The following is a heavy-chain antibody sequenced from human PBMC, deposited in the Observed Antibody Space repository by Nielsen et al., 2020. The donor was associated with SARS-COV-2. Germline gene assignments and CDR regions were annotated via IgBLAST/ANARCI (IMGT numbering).Heavy chain of an antibody. V-gene: IGHV1-3*01. CDR1: GYTFTSYA. D-gene: IGHD1-26*01. Sequence: ASVQVSCKASGYTFTSYAMHWVRQAPGQRLEWMGWINAGNGNTKYSQKFQGRVTITRDTSASTAYMELSSLRSEDTAVYYCARDQGWELLGGAFDIWGQGTMVTVSS. J-gene: IGHJ3*02. CDR2: INAGNGNT. CDR3: ARDQGWELLGGAFDI.